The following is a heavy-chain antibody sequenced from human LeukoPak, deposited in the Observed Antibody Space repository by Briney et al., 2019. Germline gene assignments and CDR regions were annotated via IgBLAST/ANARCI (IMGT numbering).Heavy chain of an antibody. D-gene: IGHD3-16*01. J-gene: IGHJ4*02. CDR1: GYTFTSYG. CDR2: ISAYNGNT. CDR3: ATEPLRLRLGDTSTDY. Sequence: ASVKVSCKASGYTFTSYGISWVRQAPGQGLEWRGWISAYNGNTNYAQKFQGRVTMTTDTSTSTAYMELRSLRSDDTAVYYCATEPLRLRLGDTSTDYWGQGTLVTVSS. V-gene: IGHV1-18*04.